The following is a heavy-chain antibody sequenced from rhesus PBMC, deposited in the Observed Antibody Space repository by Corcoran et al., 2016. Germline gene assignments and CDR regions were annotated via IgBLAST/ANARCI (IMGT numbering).Heavy chain of an antibody. D-gene: IGHD3-16*01. V-gene: IGHV4-73*01. J-gene: IGHJ3*01. CDR1: GGSISGYYY. CDR2: IYGSSGNT. Sequence: QVQLQQWGEGLVKPSETLSLTCAVYGGSISGYYYWSWIRQPPGKGLEWIGYIYGSSGNTYYNPSRQCRVTISKETSKNQFSLKLSSVTAADTAVYYCARNGPHSGSYYYVVSPRTGAFDFWGQGLRVTVSS. CDR3: ARNGPHSGSYYYVVSPRTGAFDF.